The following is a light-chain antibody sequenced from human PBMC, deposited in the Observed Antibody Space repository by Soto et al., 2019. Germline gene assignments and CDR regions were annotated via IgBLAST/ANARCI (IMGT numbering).Light chain of an antibody. CDR1: TSNIGAPYD. Sequence: QTVVTQPPSVSGAPGQRGSISCTGSTSNIGAPYDVHWYQHLPGTAPKLLIYGDNNRPSGVPDRFSGSKSGTSASLAITRLQAEDEADYYCQSYDSTLSARYVFGTGTKVTVL. J-gene: IGLJ1*01. V-gene: IGLV1-40*01. CDR3: QSYDSTLSARYV. CDR2: GDN.